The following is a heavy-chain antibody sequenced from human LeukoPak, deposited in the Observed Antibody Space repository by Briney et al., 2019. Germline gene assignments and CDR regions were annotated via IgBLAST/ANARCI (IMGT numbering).Heavy chain of an antibody. CDR3: ARAVGATPFPYYYGMDV. CDR1: GYTFTSYY. V-gene: IGHV1-46*01. J-gene: IGHJ6*02. Sequence: ASVKVSCKASGYTFTSYYLHWVRQAPGQGLEWMGIIHPTVGDTTYAQKFQGRVTMTTDTSTSTAYMELRSLRSDDTAVYYCARAVGATPFPYYYGMDVWGQGTTVTVSS. CDR2: IHPTVGDT. D-gene: IGHD1-26*01.